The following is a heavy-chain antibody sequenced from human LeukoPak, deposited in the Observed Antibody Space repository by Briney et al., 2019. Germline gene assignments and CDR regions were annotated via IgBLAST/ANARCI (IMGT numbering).Heavy chain of an antibody. CDR3: ARREYYDYVWGSYRPRPFDY. Sequence: PSETLSLTCAVYGGSFSGYYWSWIRRPPGKGLEWIGEINRSGSTNYNPSLKSRVTISVDTSKNQFSLKLSSVTAADTAVYYCARREYYDYVWGSYRPRPFDYWGQGTLVTVSS. D-gene: IGHD3-16*02. CDR1: GGSFSGYY. J-gene: IGHJ4*02. V-gene: IGHV4-34*01. CDR2: INRSGST.